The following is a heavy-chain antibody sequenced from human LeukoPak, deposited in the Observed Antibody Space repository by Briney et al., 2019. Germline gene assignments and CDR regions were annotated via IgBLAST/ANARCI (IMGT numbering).Heavy chain of an antibody. CDR3: EAVAGQI. V-gene: IGHV3-48*01. J-gene: IGHJ4*02. CDR2: ISSSSSTI. CDR1: GFTFSSYS. D-gene: IGHD6-19*01. Sequence: GGSLRLSCAASGFTFSSYSMNWVRQAPGKGLEWVSYISSSSSTIYYADSVKGRFTISRDNAKDSLYLQMNSLGAEDTAVYYCEAVAGQIWGQGTLVTVSS.